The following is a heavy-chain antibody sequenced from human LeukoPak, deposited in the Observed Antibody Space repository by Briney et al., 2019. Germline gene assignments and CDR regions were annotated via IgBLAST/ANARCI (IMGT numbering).Heavy chain of an antibody. Sequence: SETLSLTCTVSGGSMSSYYWTWIRHPPGKGLEWIGYIYYSGSTYYSGSTNYNPSLKSRVTISVDTSKNQCSLKLSSVTAADTAVYYCARDVGATPGYFDYWGQGTLVTVSS. D-gene: IGHD1-26*01. CDR3: ARDVGATPGYFDY. V-gene: IGHV4-59*01. J-gene: IGHJ4*02. CDR1: GGSMSSYY. CDR2: IYYSGSTYYSGST.